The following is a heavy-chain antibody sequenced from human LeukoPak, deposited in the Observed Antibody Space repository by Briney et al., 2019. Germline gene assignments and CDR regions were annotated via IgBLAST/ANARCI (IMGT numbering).Heavy chain of an antibody. CDR1: GFTFSSYA. CDR3: ASASGPYCGGTTCYSNY. CDR2: ISGNGGST. D-gene: IGHD2-2*01. Sequence: GGSLRLSCAASGFTFSSYAMTWVRQAPGKGLEWVSSISGNGGSTFYADSVKGRFTISRDNSKNTLYLQMNSLRAEDTAVYYCASASGPYCGGTTCYSNYWGQGTLVTVSS. V-gene: IGHV3-23*01. J-gene: IGHJ4*02.